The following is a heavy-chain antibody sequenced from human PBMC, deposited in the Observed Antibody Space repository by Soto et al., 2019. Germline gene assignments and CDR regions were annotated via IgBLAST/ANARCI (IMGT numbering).Heavy chain of an antibody. Sequence: GGFLRLSCAASGFTFSSYARSWVRQAPGKGLEWVSAISGSGGSTYYADSVKGRFTISRDNSKNTLYLQMNSLRAEDMAVYYCAKEHRPYSSSWLYWGQGTLVTVSS. CDR1: GFTFSSYA. D-gene: IGHD6-13*01. J-gene: IGHJ4*02. V-gene: IGHV3-23*01. CDR2: ISGSGGST. CDR3: AKEHRPYSSSWLY.